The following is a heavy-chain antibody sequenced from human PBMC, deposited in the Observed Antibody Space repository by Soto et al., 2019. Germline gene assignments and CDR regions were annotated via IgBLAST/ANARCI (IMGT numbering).Heavy chain of an antibody. J-gene: IGHJ6*04. Sequence: EVQLVESGGDLVQPGGSLRLSCAASGFSVSSKYMSWVRQAPGKGLEWVSLIQSGGTTYYAGSVKGSFTISRDYSEHTLFLQRNSLRVEDTAVYYCTRADVHFNGDSYCGVPMDVWGKGTTVTVSA. V-gene: IGHV3-66*01. CDR2: IQSGGTT. CDR3: TRADVHFNGDSYCGVPMDV. CDR1: GFSVSSKY. D-gene: IGHD2-8*01.